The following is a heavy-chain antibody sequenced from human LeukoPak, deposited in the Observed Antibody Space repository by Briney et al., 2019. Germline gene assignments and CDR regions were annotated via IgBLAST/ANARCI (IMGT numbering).Heavy chain of an antibody. CDR3: ARGVRSRKVRFLEWVRDYFDY. CDR2: IYSGGST. D-gene: IGHD3-3*01. CDR1: GFTVSSNY. V-gene: IGHV3-66*01. J-gene: IGHJ4*02. Sequence: PGGSLRLSCAASGFTVSSNYMSWVRQAPGQGLEWVSVIYSGGSTYYAGSVKGRFTISRGNSMNALYLQMNSLRAEDTAVYYCARGVRSRKVRFLEWVRDYFDYWGQGTLVTVSS.